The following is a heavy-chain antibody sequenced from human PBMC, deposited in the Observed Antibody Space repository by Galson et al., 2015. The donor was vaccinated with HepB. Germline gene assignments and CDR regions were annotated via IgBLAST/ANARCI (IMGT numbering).Heavy chain of an antibody. V-gene: IGHV4-31*03. J-gene: IGHJ5*02. CDR2: IYYSGST. Sequence: TLSLTCTVSGGSISSGGYYWSWIRQHPGKGLEWIGYIYYSGSTYYNPSLKSRVTISVDTSKNQFSLKLSSVTAADTAVYYCASGAAAGQYSNWFDPWGQGTLVTVSS. CDR3: ASGAAAGQYSNWFDP. CDR1: GGSISSGGYY. D-gene: IGHD6-13*01.